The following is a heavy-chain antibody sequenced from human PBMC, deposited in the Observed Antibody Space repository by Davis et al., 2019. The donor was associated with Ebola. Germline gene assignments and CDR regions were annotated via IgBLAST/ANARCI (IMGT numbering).Heavy chain of an antibody. Sequence: AASVKVSCKASGYTFTSYAMHWVRQAPGQRLEWMGWINAGNGNTNYAQKFQGRVTMTRDTSISTAYMELSRLRSDDTAVYYCASRTLLYYYDSGNAFDIWGQGTMVTVSS. V-gene: IGHV1-3*01. J-gene: IGHJ3*02. CDR1: GYTFTSYA. CDR2: INAGNGNT. CDR3: ASRTLLYYYDSGNAFDI. D-gene: IGHD3-22*01.